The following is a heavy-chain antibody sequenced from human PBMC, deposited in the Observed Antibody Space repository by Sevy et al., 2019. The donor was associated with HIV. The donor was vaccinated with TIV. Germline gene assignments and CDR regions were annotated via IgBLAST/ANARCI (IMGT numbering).Heavy chain of an antibody. J-gene: IGHJ4*02. CDR2: IWYDGTNR. V-gene: IGHV3-33*01. CDR3: AREDIRVAGIGYYFHS. CDR1: GFSISGYG. D-gene: IGHD6-19*01. Sequence: GESLKISCAASGFSISGYGMHWVRQAPGKGLEWVAAIWYDGTNREYADSVKGRFTISRDNSKNTLYLQMNSLRVEDTAVYYCAREDIRVAGIGYYFHSWGQGTLVTVSS.